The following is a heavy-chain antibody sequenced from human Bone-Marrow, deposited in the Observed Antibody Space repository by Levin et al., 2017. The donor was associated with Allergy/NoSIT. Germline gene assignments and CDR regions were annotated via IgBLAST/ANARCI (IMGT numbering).Heavy chain of an antibody. J-gene: IGHJ4*02. Sequence: QTGGSLRLSCAASGFTVSNNYMTWVRQAPGKGLEWVSVVYSDDSTHYADSVKGRFTISRDNSKNTLYLQMNSLRAEDTAVYYCARDQMNDDGDFYFDYWGQGTLVTVSS. CDR1: GFTVSNNY. V-gene: IGHV3-66*01. CDR3: ARDQMNDDGDFYFDY. D-gene: IGHD4-17*01. CDR2: VYSDDST.